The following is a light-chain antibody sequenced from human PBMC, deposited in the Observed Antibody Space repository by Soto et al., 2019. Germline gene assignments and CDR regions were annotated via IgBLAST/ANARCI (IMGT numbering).Light chain of an antibody. CDR3: QQYGSSLLT. CDR2: GAS. CDR1: QSVSSSY. J-gene: IGKJ4*01. V-gene: IGKV3-20*01. Sequence: EVLLTQSPGTLSLSPGEIATLSCIASQSVSSSYLAWYQQKPGQAPRLLIYGASSRATGIPDRFSGSGSGADFTLTISRLEPEDFAVYYCQQYGSSLLTFGGGTKVDIK.